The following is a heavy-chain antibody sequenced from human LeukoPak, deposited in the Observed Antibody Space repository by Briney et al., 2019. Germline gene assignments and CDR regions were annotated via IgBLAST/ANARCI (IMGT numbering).Heavy chain of an antibody. CDR2: IYSGGAT. V-gene: IGHV3-53*01. CDR3: VRGFRGYSFEY. J-gene: IGHJ4*02. CDR1: GFIVSSKY. Sequence: GGSLRLSCTVSGFIVSSKYMSWVRQAPGKGLEWVAVIYSGGATYYAGSVKGRFTISRDNSKNTLFLQMNSLRAEDTAVYYCVRGFRGYSFEYWGQGTLVTVSS.